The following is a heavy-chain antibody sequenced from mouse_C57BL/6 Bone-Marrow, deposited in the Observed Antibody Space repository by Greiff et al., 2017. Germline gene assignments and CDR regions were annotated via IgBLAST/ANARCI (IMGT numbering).Heavy chain of an antibody. J-gene: IGHJ3*01. V-gene: IGHV1-69*01. CDR3: AREGGGSSLFAY. CDR2: IDPSDSYT. D-gene: IGHD1-1*01. CDR1: GYTFTSYW. Sequence: QVQLQQPGAELVMPGASVKLSCKASGYTFTSYWMHWVKQRPGQGLEWIGEIDPSDSYTNYNQKFKGKSTLTVDKSSSTAYMQLSSLTSEDSAVYYGAREGGGSSLFAYWGQGSLVTVSA.